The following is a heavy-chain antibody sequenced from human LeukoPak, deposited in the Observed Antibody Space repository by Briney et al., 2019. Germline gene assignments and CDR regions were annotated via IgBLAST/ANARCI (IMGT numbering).Heavy chain of an antibody. CDR3: ARGLRRIAGHHDAFDI. J-gene: IGHJ3*02. D-gene: IGHD6-13*01. Sequence: ASVKVSCKASGYTFTSYYMHWVRQAPGQGLEWMGIINPSGGSTSYAQKFQGRVTMTRDTSTSTVCMELSSLRSEDTAVYYCARGLRRIAGHHDAFDIWGQGTMVTVSS. V-gene: IGHV1-46*01. CDR1: GYTFTSYY. CDR2: INPSGGST.